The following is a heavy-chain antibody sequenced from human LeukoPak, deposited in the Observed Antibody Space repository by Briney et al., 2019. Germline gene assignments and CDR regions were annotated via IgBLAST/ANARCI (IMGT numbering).Heavy chain of an antibody. V-gene: IGHV1-69*01. CDR3: ARAPYSSSWFDY. CDR1: GGTFSSYA. J-gene: IGHJ4*02. D-gene: IGHD6-13*01. Sequence: SVKVSCKDSGGTFSSYAISWVRQAPGQGLEWMGGIIPIFGTANYAQKFQGRVTITADESTSTAYMELSSLRSEDTAVYYCARAPYSSSWFDYWGQGTLVTVSS. CDR2: IIPIFGTA.